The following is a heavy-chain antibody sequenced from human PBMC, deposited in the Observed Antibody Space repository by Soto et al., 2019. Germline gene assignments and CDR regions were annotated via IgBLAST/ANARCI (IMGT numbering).Heavy chain of an antibody. CDR1: GFTFSSYA. D-gene: IGHD4-17*01. CDR3: AKVFGRLRWGGGFDP. V-gene: IGHV3-23*01. J-gene: IGHJ5*02. CDR2: ISGSGGST. Sequence: EVQLLESGGGLIQPGGSLRLSCAASGFTFSSYAMSWVRQAPGKGLEWVSSISGSGGSTYYADSVKDRFTISRDSSKKTLYLQMNSLRAEDTAIYYCAKVFGRLRWGGGFDPWGQGTLVTVSS.